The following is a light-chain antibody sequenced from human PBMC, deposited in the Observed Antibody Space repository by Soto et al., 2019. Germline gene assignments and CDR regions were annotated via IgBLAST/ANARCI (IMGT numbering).Light chain of an antibody. CDR1: QRISSW. J-gene: IGKJ1*01. Sequence: DIQMTQSPSTLSASVGDRVNITCRASQRISSWLAWYQQKPGKAPNPLIYKASSLESGVPSRFRGSGSVTEFPLTISSLQPDDFATYYCQQYTSYPWTFGPGTKVETK. CDR3: QQYTSYPWT. V-gene: IGKV1-5*03. CDR2: KAS.